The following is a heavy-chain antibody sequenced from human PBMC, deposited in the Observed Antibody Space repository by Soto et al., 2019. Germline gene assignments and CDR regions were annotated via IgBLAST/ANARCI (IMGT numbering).Heavy chain of an antibody. V-gene: IGHV4-4*07. Sequence: ETLSLTCTVSGASISGYYWSWIRKSAGKGLEWIGRIYATGTTDYNPSLKSRVMMSVDTSKKQFSLRLGSVTAADTAVYYCVRDGTKTLRDWFDPWGQGISVTVSS. J-gene: IGHJ5*02. CDR3: VRDGTKTLRDWFDP. D-gene: IGHD1-1*01. CDR1: GASISGYY. CDR2: IYATGTT.